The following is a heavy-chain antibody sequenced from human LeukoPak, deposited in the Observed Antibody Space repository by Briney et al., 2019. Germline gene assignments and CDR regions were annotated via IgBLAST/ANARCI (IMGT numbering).Heavy chain of an antibody. CDR3: ARGRFPGMVRGVRRENWFDP. J-gene: IGHJ5*02. V-gene: IGHV1-8*01. CDR1: GYTFTSYD. Sequence: ASVKVSCKASGYTFTSYDINWVRQATGQGLEWMGWMNPNSGNTGYAQKFQGSVTMTRNTSISTAYMELSSLRSEDTAVYYCARGRFPGMVRGVRRENWFDPWGQGTLVTVSS. D-gene: IGHD3-10*01. CDR2: MNPNSGNT.